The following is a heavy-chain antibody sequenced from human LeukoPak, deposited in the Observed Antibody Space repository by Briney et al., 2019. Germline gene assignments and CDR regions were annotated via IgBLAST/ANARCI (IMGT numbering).Heavy chain of an antibody. D-gene: IGHD2-2*02. CDR1: GYTFTGYY. Sequence: ASVKVSCKTSGYTFTGYYMHWVRQAPGQGLEWMGWINPNSGGTNYAQKFQGRVTMTRDTSISTAYMELSRLRSDDTAVYYCAGDKAPAAIRLYYYYGMDVWGQGTTVTVSS. J-gene: IGHJ6*02. V-gene: IGHV1-2*02. CDR3: AGDKAPAAIRLYYYYGMDV. CDR2: INPNSGGT.